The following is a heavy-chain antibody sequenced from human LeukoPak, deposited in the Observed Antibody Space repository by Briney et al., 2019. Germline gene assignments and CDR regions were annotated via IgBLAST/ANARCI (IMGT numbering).Heavy chain of an antibody. Sequence: PSETLSLTCTVTGGSISSYYWSWIRQPPGKGLEWIGYIYYSGSTNYNPSLKSRVTISVDTSKNQFSLKLSSVTAADTAVYYCARQPRGVRGVSIDYWGQGTLVTVSS. V-gene: IGHV4-59*08. CDR3: ARQPRGVRGVSIDY. CDR1: GGSISSYY. CDR2: IYYSGST. J-gene: IGHJ4*02. D-gene: IGHD3-10*01.